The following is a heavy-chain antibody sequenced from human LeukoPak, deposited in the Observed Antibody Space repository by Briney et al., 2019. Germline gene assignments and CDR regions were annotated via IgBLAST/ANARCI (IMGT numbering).Heavy chain of an antibody. J-gene: IGHJ4*02. Sequence: ASVKVSCKASGYTFTSYYMHWVRQAPGQGLEWMGIINPSGGSTSYAQKFQGRVTMTRDTSTSTVYMELSSLRSEDTAVYYCARAGKYDFWSGYYYPSDFDYWGQGTLVTVSS. CDR2: INPSGGST. CDR3: ARAGKYDFWSGYYYPSDFDY. D-gene: IGHD3-3*01. CDR1: GYTFTSYY. V-gene: IGHV1-46*01.